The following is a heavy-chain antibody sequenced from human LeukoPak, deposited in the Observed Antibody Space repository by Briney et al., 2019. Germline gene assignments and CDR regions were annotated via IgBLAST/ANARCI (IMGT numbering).Heavy chain of an antibody. D-gene: IGHD3-3*01. CDR2: IYYSGST. Sequence: SETLSLTCTVSGGSISSSSYYWGWIRQPPGKGLEWIGSIYYSGSTYYNPSLKSRVTISVDTSKNQFSLKLSSVTAADTAVYYCARVGGPAFWSGLKLDYWGQGTLVTVSS. V-gene: IGHV4-39*07. CDR3: ARVGGPAFWSGLKLDY. CDR1: GGSISSSSYY. J-gene: IGHJ4*02.